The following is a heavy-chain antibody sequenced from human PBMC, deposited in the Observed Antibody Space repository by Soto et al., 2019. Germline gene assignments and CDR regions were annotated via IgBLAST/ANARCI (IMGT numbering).Heavy chain of an antibody. CDR2: ISYDGSNK. D-gene: IGHD6-19*01. CDR1: GFTFSSYG. CDR3: AKGDSSASGL. V-gene: IGHV3-30*18. J-gene: IGHJ4*02. Sequence: TEGSLRLSCAASGFTFSSYGMHWVRQAPGKGLEWVAVISYDGSNKYYADSVKGRFTISRDNSKNTLYLQMNSLRAEDTAVYYCAKGDSSASGLWGQGTLVTVSS.